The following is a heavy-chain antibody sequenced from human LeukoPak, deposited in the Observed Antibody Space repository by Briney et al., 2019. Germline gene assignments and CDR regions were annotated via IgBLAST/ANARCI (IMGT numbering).Heavy chain of an antibody. CDR1: GGSFSGYY. Sequence: SETLSLTCAVYGGSFSGYYWSWIRQPPGKGLEWIGEINHSRSTNYNPSLKSRVTISVDTSKNQFSLKLSSVTAADTAVYYCARGQSFGGAYCGGDCYNKNYFDYWGQGTLVTVSS. D-gene: IGHD2-21*02. CDR2: INHSRST. J-gene: IGHJ4*02. CDR3: ARGQSFGGAYCGGDCYNKNYFDY. V-gene: IGHV4-34*01.